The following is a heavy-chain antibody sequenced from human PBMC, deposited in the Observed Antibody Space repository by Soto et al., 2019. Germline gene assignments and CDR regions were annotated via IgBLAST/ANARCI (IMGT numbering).Heavy chain of an antibody. CDR2: ISASGATT. J-gene: IGHJ3*02. CDR3: AKWTDTVVEAALAGGAFDI. V-gene: IGHV3-23*01. Sequence: EVQLLESGGNLVQPGGSLRLSCAASGFSFSTYALTWVRQVPGKGLEWVSGISASGATTYYADSVKGRFTISRDNSTNTVFLHMTSLRAEDTALYYCAKWTDTVVEAALAGGAFDIWGQGTTVTVSS. CDR1: GFSFSTYA. D-gene: IGHD2-2*01.